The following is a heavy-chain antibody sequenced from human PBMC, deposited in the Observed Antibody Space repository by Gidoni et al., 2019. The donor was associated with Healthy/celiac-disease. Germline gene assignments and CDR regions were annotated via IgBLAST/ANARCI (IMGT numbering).Heavy chain of an antibody. J-gene: IGHJ4*02. D-gene: IGHD2-15*01. CDR1: GYNFTSYA. CDR3: ARDVGLALRYCSGGSCYPDY. CDR2: INTNTGNP. V-gene: IGHV7-4-1*02. Sequence: QVQLVQSGSELKKPGASVKVSCQASGYNFTSYAMNWVRQAPGQGLEWMGWINTNTGNPSYAQGFTGRFVFSLDTSVSTAYLQISSLKAEDTAVYYCARDVGLALRYCSGGSCYPDYWGQGTLVTVSS.